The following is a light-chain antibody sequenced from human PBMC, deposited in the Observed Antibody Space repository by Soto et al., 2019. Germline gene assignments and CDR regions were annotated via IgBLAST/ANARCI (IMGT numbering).Light chain of an antibody. CDR1: SSDVGGYNY. V-gene: IGLV2-14*01. CDR2: DVS. Sequence: QSVLTQPASVSGSPGQSITMSCTGTSSDVGGYNYVSWYQQHPGKAPELMIYDVSNRPSGVSNRFSGSKSGNTASLTISGLQAEDEADYYCSSYTSINTLRVFGGGTKLTVL. CDR3: SSYTSINTLRV. J-gene: IGLJ3*02.